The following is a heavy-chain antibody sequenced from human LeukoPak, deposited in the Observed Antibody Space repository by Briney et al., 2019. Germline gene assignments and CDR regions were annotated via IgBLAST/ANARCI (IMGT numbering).Heavy chain of an antibody. CDR3: ARGQISSDYYDILTGYYPAEYFQH. CDR1: GYTLSDYY. Sequence: ASVKVSCKTSGYTLSDYYMHWVRQAPGQGPEWMGVSNPTGSANYAQRFRGRVTMTRDTSTTTVYMELSSLRSEDTAVYYCARGQISSDYYDILTGYYPAEYFQHWGQGTLVTVSS. CDR2: SNPTGSA. D-gene: IGHD3-9*01. J-gene: IGHJ1*01. V-gene: IGHV1-46*01.